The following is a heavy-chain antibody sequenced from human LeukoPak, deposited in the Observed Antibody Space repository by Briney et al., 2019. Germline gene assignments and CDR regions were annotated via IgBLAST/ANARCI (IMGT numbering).Heavy chain of an antibody. Sequence: GGSLRLFCAASGFTFSIYGMSWVRQSPGKGLEWVSVFSGSGGSTYYADFVKGRLTISRDNSKNTLYLQMNSLRAEDAAAYYCAKPVRQGLGYFDYWGQGTLVTVSS. V-gene: IGHV3-23*01. CDR3: AKPVRQGLGYFDY. D-gene: IGHD2-8*01. CDR2: FSGSGGST. J-gene: IGHJ4*02. CDR1: GFTFSIYG.